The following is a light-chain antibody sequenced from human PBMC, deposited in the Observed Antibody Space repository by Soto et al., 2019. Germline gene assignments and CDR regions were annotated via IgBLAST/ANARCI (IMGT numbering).Light chain of an antibody. CDR3: SSYTSSSTYV. V-gene: IGLV2-14*01. Sequence: HSALTQPASVSGSPGQSIAISCTGTSSDVGGYNYVSWYQQHPGKAPKLMVYDVSNRPSGVSNRFSGSKSGNTASLTISGLQAEDAADYYCSSYTSSSTYVFGTGTKLTVL. CDR1: SSDVGGYNY. CDR2: DVS. J-gene: IGLJ1*01.